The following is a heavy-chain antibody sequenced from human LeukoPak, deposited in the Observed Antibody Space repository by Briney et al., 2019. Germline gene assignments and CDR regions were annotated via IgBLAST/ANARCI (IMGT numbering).Heavy chain of an antibody. V-gene: IGHV1-8*01. CDR1: GYSFTIYD. Sequence: ASVNVSCKTSGYSFTIYDINWLRQAPGQGPEWMGWVNTATGNTGYAQKFRGRVSMTRDTSRTTAYLELRSLTSEDTAVYFCARVWGPTPIHYFDYWGQGSLVTVSP. CDR2: VNTATGNT. D-gene: IGHD3-16*01. CDR3: ARVWGPTPIHYFDY. J-gene: IGHJ4*02.